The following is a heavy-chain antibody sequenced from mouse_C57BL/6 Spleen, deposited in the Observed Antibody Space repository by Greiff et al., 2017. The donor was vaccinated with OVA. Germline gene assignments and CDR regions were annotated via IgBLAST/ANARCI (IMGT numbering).Heavy chain of an antibody. CDR2: INPGSGGT. CDR1: GYAFTNYL. Sequence: QVQLQQSGAELVRPGTSVKVSCKASGYAFTNYLIEWVKQRPGQGLEWIGVINPGSGGTNSNEKFKGKATLTADKSSSTAYMQLSSLTSEDSAVYFCARTGDYGSKVPWGQGTTLTVSS. J-gene: IGHJ2*01. CDR3: ARTGDYGSKVP. V-gene: IGHV1-54*01. D-gene: IGHD1-1*01.